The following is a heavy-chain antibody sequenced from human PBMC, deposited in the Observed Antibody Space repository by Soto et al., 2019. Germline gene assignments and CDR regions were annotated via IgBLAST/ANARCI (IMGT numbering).Heavy chain of an antibody. CDR3: ARQDGGATLDY. J-gene: IGHJ4*02. D-gene: IGHD1-26*01. V-gene: IGHV4-39*01. CDR2: IYYSGST. CDR1: GGSISSSSYY. Sequence: SETLSLTCTVSGGSISSSSYYWGWIRQPPGKGLEWIGSIYYSGSTYYNPSLKSRVTISVDTSKNQFSLKLSSVTAADTAVYYCARQDGGATLDYWGQGTLVTVSS.